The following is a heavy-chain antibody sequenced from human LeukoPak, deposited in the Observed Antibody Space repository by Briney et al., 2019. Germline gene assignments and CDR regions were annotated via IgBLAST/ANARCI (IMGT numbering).Heavy chain of an antibody. CDR3: ARVRDDFWSGPSAYFDY. CDR2: IYYSGST. J-gene: IGHJ4*02. CDR1: GGXISSYY. D-gene: IGHD3-3*01. Sequence: SETLSLTCTVSGGXISSYYWSWIRQPPGKGLEWIGYIYYSGSTNYNPSLKSRVTISVDTSKNQFSLKRSSVTAADTAVYYCARVRDDFWSGPSAYFDYWGQGTLVTVSS. V-gene: IGHV4-59*01.